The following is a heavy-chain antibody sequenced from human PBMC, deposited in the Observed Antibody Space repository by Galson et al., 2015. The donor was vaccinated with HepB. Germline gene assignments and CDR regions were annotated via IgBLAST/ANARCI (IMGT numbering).Heavy chain of an antibody. V-gene: IGHV3-49*03. D-gene: IGHD2/OR15-2a*01. Sequence: SLRLSCAASGFNFRDYAINWFRQAPGKGLEWVGFIRRKSYGETIEYAASVKGRFTISRDDSKSIAYLQMNSLKTGDTGLYYCSRDQYFHAFDIWGQGTMVTVSS. J-gene: IGHJ3*02. CDR2: IRRKSYGETI. CDR1: GFNFRDYA. CDR3: SRDQYFHAFDI.